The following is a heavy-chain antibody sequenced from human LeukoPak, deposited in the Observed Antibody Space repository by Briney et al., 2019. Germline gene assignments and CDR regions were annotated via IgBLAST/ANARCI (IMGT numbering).Heavy chain of an antibody. V-gene: IGHV1-18*03. D-gene: IGHD2-2*01. CDR3: ARLVVVPAALNYYYYYGMDV. CDR1: GYTFTSYG. Sequence: ASVKVSCKASGYTFTSYGISWVRQAPGQGLEWMGWISAYNGNTNYAQKLQGRVTMTTDTSTSTAYMELRSLRSDDMAVYYCARLVVVPAALNYYYYYGMDVWGQGTTVTVSS. J-gene: IGHJ6*02. CDR2: ISAYNGNT.